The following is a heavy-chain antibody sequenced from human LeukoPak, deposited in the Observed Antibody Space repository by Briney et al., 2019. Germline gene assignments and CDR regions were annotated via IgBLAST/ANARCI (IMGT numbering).Heavy chain of an antibody. CDR1: GYTFTGYY. D-gene: IGHD2-2*01. Sequence: GAPVKVSCKASGYTFTGYYMHWVRQAPGQGLEWMGWINPNSGGTNYAQKFQGRVTMTRDTSISTAYMELSRLRSDDTAVYYCARSTRRLGYCSSTSCYGGDFWGQGTLVTVSS. V-gene: IGHV1-2*02. CDR3: ARSTRRLGYCSSTSCYGGDF. CDR2: INPNSGGT. J-gene: IGHJ4*02.